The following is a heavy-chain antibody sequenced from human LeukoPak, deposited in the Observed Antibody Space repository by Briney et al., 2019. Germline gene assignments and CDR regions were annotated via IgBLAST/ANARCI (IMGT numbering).Heavy chain of an antibody. CDR1: GYTFTSYG. J-gene: IGHJ4*02. V-gene: IGHV1-18*01. CDR3: ASEVVRIPK. CDR2: ISTYNGNT. D-gene: IGHD3-10*01. Sequence: GASVKVSCKASGYTFTSYGINWVRQAPGQGLEWMGWISTYNGNTNYAQKFQGRVTMTTDTSTSTAYMELRSLRSDDTALYYCASEVVRIPKWGQGTLVTVSS.